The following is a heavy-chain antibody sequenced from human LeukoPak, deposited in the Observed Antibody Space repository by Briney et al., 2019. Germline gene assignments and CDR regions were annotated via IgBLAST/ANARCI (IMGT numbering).Heavy chain of an antibody. CDR2: ISGSGGST. J-gene: IGHJ4*02. CDR3: AKDSYGSGWYVGPTFDY. Sequence: GGSLRLSCAASGFTFSSYAMSWVRQAPGKGLEWVSAISGSGGSTYYADSVKGRFTISRDNSKNTLYLQMNSLRAEDTAVYYCAKDSYGSGWYVGPTFDYWGQGTLVTVSS. V-gene: IGHV3-23*01. CDR1: GFTFSSYA. D-gene: IGHD6-19*01.